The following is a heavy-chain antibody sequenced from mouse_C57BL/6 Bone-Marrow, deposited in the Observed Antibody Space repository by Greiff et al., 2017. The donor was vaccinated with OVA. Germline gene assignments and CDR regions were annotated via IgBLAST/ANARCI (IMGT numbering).Heavy chain of an antibody. CDR3: TPYCYGSSLYFDY. V-gene: IGHV14-4*01. CDR1: GFNIKDDY. CDR2: IDPENGDT. J-gene: IGHJ2*01. D-gene: IGHD1-1*01. Sequence: VQLQQSGAELVRPGASVKLSCTASGFNIKDDYMHWVKQRPEQGLEWIGWIDPENGDTEYASKFQGKATITADTSSNTAYLQLSSLTSEDTAVYYCTPYCYGSSLYFDYWGQGTTLTVSS.